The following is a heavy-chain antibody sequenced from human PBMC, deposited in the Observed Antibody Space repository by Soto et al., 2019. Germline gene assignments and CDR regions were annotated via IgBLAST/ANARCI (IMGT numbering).Heavy chain of an antibody. CDR3: ARRGERDYYDNSGYG. Sequence: QVQLVQSGAEVKKPGSSVKVSCKASGGTFSNYALSWVRQAPGQGLEWMGDIIPIFGTTNNAQKFQGRVTITADEATSTAYMELSSLRSEDTAVYYWARRGERDYYDNSGYGWGQGTLVTVSS. D-gene: IGHD3-22*01. CDR1: GGTFSNYA. CDR2: IIPIFGTT. J-gene: IGHJ1*01. V-gene: IGHV1-69*12.